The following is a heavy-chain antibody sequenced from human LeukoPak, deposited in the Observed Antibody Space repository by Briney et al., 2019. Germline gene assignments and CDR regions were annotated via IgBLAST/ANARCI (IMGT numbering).Heavy chain of an antibody. CDR3: AKSQVGVVTVYYFDY. Sequence: GGSLRLSCAASGFTFSSFGMHWVRQAPGKGLEWVAVISYDGSNKYYADSVKGRFTISRDNSKNTLYLQMNSLRAEDTAVYYCAKSQVGVVTVYYFDYWGQGTLVTVSS. CDR1: GFTFSSFG. V-gene: IGHV3-30*18. D-gene: IGHD5/OR15-5a*01. J-gene: IGHJ4*02. CDR2: ISYDGSNK.